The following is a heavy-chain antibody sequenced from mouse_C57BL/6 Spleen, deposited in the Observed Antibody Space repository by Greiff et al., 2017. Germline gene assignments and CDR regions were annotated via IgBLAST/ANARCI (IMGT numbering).Heavy chain of an antibody. J-gene: IGHJ3*01. CDR3: ARSYDYDGWFFAY. V-gene: IGHV1-42*01. CDR1: GYSFTGYY. Sequence: EVQLQQSGPELVKPGASVKISCKASGYSFTGYYMNWVKQSPEKSLEWIGEINPSTGGTTYNQKFKAKATLTVDKSSSTAYMQLKSLTSEDSAVYYCARSYDYDGWFFAYWGQGTLVTVSA. CDR2: INPSTGGT. D-gene: IGHD2-4*01.